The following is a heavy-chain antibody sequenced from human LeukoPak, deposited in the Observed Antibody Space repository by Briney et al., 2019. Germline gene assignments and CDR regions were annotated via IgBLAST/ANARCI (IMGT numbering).Heavy chain of an antibody. CDR2: VSGSGGST. CDR1: GFTFHSYS. J-gene: IGHJ4*02. Sequence: WGSLTLSCALSGFTFHSYSLRWVGQAPGKGLEWVSAVSGSGGSTYYADSVKGRFTISRDNSKNTLYLQMNSLRAEDTAVYYCAKDLFDSHEYLSGRYGPWHYWGQGTLVTVSS. CDR3: AKDLFDSHEYLSGRYGPWHY. D-gene: IGHD3-10*01. V-gene: IGHV3-23*01.